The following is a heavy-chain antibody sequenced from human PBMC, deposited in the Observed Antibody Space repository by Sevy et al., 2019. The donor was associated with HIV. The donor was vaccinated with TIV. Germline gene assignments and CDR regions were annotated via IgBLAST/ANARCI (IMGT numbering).Heavy chain of an antibody. Sequence: ASVKVSCKASGYTFSSNGITWVRQAPGQGLEWMGWIGLYNGNSNYAQTFRDRVTMTADTSTSTAYMELRSLRSDDTAVYYCARVPTYYYGSAIYFDSWGQGSLVTVSS. J-gene: IGHJ4*02. CDR2: IGLYNGNS. D-gene: IGHD3-10*01. V-gene: IGHV1-18*01. CDR3: ARVPTYYYGSAIYFDS. CDR1: GYTFSSNG.